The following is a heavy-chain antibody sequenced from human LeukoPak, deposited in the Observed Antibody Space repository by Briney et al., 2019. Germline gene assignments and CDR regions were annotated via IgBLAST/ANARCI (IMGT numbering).Heavy chain of an antibody. J-gene: IGHJ3*02. Sequence: GSLRLSCAASGFTFSSYSMNWVRQAPGKGLEWVSYISSSSSTMYYAASVKGRFSISRDNAQNSLYLQMNSLRAEDTAVYYCVRDHHRRLYDSQARDTFDIWGQGTMVTVSS. CDR3: VRDHHRRLYDSQARDTFDI. D-gene: IGHD3-22*01. CDR2: ISSSSSTM. V-gene: IGHV3-48*01. CDR1: GFTFSSYS.